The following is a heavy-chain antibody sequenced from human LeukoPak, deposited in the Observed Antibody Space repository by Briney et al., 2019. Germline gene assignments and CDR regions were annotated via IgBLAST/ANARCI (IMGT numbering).Heavy chain of an antibody. J-gene: IGHJ5*02. D-gene: IGHD3-10*01. CDR2: ISAYNGNT. CDR3: ARDGSTYYGSGSNWFDP. Sequence: ASVKVSCKASGYTFTSYVVNWVRQAPGQGLEWMGWISAYNGNTNYAQKLQGRVTMTTDTSTSTAYMELRSLRSDDTAVYYCARDGSTYYGSGSNWFDPWGQGTLVTVSS. CDR1: GYTFTSYV. V-gene: IGHV1-18*01.